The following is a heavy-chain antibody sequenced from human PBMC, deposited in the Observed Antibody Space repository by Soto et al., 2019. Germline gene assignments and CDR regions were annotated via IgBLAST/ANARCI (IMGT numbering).Heavy chain of an antibody. CDR1: GFTFDDYA. D-gene: IGHD6-19*01. V-gene: IGHV3-9*01. Sequence: EVQLVESGGGLVQPGRSLRLSCAASGFTFDDYAMHWVRQAPGKGLEWVSGISWNSGSIGYADSVKGRFTISRDNAKNSLYLQMNSLRAEDTALYYCAKGLSDYFDYWGQGTLVTVSS. CDR3: AKGLSDYFDY. CDR2: ISWNSGSI. J-gene: IGHJ4*02.